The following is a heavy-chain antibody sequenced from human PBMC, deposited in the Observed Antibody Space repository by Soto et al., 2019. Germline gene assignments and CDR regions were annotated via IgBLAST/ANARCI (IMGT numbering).Heavy chain of an antibody. D-gene: IGHD2-15*01. V-gene: IGHV3-53*04. Sequence: LSLTCAASGFTVISNYMSWVRQAPGKGLEWVSVIYSGGSTYYADSVKGRFTISRHNSKNTLYLQMNSLRAEDTAVYYCARIAGVVVAAMIGWFDPWGQGTLVTVSS. CDR2: IYSGGST. CDR1: GFTVISNY. CDR3: ARIAGVVVAAMIGWFDP. J-gene: IGHJ5*02.